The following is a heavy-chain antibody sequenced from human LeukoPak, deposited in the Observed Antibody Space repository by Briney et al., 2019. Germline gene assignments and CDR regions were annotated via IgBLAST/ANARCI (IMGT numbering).Heavy chain of an antibody. J-gene: IGHJ3*02. Sequence: ASVKVSCKASGYTFTRYGISWVRQAPGQGLEWMGWISAYNGNTNYAQKLQGRVTMTTDTSTSTAYMELRSLRSDDTAVYYCARERGTLAVAGDAVDIWGQGTMVTVSS. D-gene: IGHD6-19*01. CDR3: ARERGTLAVAGDAVDI. CDR1: GYTFTRYG. V-gene: IGHV1-18*01. CDR2: ISAYNGNT.